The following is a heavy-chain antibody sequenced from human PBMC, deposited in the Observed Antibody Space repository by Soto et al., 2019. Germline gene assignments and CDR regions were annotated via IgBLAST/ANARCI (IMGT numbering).Heavy chain of an antibody. D-gene: IGHD1-26*01. CDR2: TNQDGSEK. CDR3: SGGVGDAF. V-gene: IGHV3-7*01. Sequence: EVHLVESGGGLVQTGWSLRLSCAISESTISRDWMNWVRQAPGKGLEWVAHTNQDGSEKYYADSVKGRFTIFRDNAKKSLYLQMNSRRAGDTAMYYCSGGVGDAFWGQGTLVTVSS. J-gene: IGHJ4*02. CDR1: ESTISRDW.